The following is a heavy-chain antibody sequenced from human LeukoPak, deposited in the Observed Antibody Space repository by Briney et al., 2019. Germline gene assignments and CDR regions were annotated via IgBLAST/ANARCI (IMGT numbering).Heavy chain of an antibody. CDR1: GGSISSSSYY. J-gene: IGHJ5*02. V-gene: IGHV4-39*07. CDR3: ARFVTWIGDEFDP. CDR2: IYYSGST. D-gene: IGHD2-2*03. Sequence: SETLSLTCTVSGGSISSSSYYWGWIRQPPGKGLEWIGSIYYSGSTYYNPSLKSRVTISVDTSKNQFSLKLSSVTAADTAVYYCARFVTWIGDEFDPWGQGTLVTVSS.